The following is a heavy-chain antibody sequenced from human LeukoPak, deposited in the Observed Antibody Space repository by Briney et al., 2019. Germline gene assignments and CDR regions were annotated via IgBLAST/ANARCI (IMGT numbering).Heavy chain of an antibody. J-gene: IGHJ4*02. CDR2: IIPIFGTT. CDR3: ARGGYNSRYFDY. Sequence: ASVKVSCKAAGGTFSNYGVSWVRQAPRQGLEWMGGIIPIFGTTKNAQKFLGRVTITADESTSTAYMELSSLRSEDTAVYYCARGGYNSRYFDYWGLGTLVTVSS. D-gene: IGHD5-24*01. V-gene: IGHV1-69*13. CDR1: GGTFSNYG.